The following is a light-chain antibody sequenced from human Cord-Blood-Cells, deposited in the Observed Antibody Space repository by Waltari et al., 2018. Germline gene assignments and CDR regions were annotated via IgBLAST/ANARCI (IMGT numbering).Light chain of an antibody. V-gene: IGKV2-30*01. Sequence: DVVMTQSPLSLPVTLGQPASISCRSSQSLVYSDGNTYLNWFQQRPDQSPRRLIYKVSNRDSGVPDRFSGSGSGADFTLKIRRVEAEDVGVYYCMQGTHWPWTFGQGTKVEIK. CDR2: KVS. CDR3: MQGTHWPWT. J-gene: IGKJ1*01. CDR1: QSLVYSDGNTY.